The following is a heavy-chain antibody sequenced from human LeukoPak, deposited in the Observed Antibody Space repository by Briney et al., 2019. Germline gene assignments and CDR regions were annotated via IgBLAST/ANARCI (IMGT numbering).Heavy chain of an antibody. CDR3: AATEFRIAAAAYYFDY. J-gene: IGHJ4*02. D-gene: IGHD6-13*01. Sequence: NPSETLSLTCTVSGGSISSGSYYWSWIRQPAGKGLEWIGRIYTSGGTNYNPSLKSRVTISVDTSKNQFSLKLSSVTAADTAVYYCAATEFRIAAAAYYFDYWGQGTLVTVSS. CDR1: GGSISSGSYY. V-gene: IGHV4-61*02. CDR2: IYTSGGT.